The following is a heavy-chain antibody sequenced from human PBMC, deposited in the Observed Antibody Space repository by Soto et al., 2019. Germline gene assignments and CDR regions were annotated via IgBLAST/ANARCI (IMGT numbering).Heavy chain of an antibody. J-gene: IGHJ4*02. CDR3: ARDKTIPHYYDSSGYEYYFDY. V-gene: IGHV1-69*12. Sequence: QVQLVQSGAEVKKPGSSVKVSCKASGGTFSSYAISWVRQAPGQGLEWMGGIIHIFGTANYAQKFQGRATITADESTSTAYMELSSLRSEDTAVYYCARDKTIPHYYDSSGYEYYFDYWGQGTLVTVSS. CDR2: IIHIFGTA. D-gene: IGHD3-22*01. CDR1: GGTFSSYA.